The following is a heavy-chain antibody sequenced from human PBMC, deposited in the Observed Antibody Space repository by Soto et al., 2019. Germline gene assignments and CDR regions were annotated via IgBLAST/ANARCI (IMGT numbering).Heavy chain of an antibody. CDR3: ARERVDTERYYYYGMDV. D-gene: IGHD5-18*01. Sequence: PSQTLSLTCAISGASVSSNIAAWNCIRQSPSRGLEWLGRTYYRSKWYNDYAVSVKSRITINPDTSKNQFSLQLNSVTPEDTAVYYCARERVDTERYYYYGMDVWGQGTTVTVSS. V-gene: IGHV6-1*01. CDR1: GASVSSNIAA. J-gene: IGHJ6*01. CDR2: TYYRSKWYN.